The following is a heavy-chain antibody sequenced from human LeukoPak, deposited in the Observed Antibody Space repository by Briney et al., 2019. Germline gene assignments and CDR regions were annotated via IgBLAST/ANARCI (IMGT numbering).Heavy chain of an antibody. J-gene: IGHJ4*02. V-gene: IGHV1-18*01. CDR2: ISAYNGNT. CDR3: ARVGSSGYYRESGIFDY. D-gene: IGHD3-22*01. CDR1: GYTFTSYG. Sequence: PWASVKVSCKASGYTFTSYGISWVRQAPGQGLEWMGWISAYNGNTNYAQKLQGRVTMTTDTSTSTAYMELRSLRSEDTAVYYCARVGSSGYYRESGIFDYWGQGTLVTVSS.